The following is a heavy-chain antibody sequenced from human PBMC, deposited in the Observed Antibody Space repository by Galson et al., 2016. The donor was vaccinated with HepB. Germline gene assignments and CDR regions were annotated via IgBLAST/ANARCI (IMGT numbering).Heavy chain of an antibody. CDR1: GFTFSSYA. Sequence: SLRLSCAASGFTFSSYAMHWVRQAPGKGLEYVSAISSNGGSTYYADSVKGRFTISRDNSKNTLYLQMGSLRAEDMAVYYCARSLTLYCISTTCYGNYYGMDVWGQGTTATVSS. CDR3: ARSLTLYCISTTCYGNYYGMDV. D-gene: IGHD2-2*01. V-gene: IGHV3-64*02. J-gene: IGHJ6*02. CDR2: ISSNGGST.